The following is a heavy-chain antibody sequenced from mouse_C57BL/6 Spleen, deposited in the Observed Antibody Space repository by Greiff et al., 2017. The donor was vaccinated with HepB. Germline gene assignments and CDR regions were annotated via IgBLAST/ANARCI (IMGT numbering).Heavy chain of an antibody. D-gene: IGHD2-5*01. V-gene: IGHV1-54*01. CDR1: GYAFTNYL. J-gene: IGHJ2*01. CDR2: INPGSGGT. Sequence: QVQLQQSGAELVRPGTSVKVSCKASGYAFTNYLIEWVKQRPGQGLEWIGVINPGSGGTNYNEKFKGKATLTADKSSSTAYMQLSSLTSEDSAVYFCARGYYSKRDFDDWGQGTTLTVSS. CDR3: ARGYYSKRDFDD.